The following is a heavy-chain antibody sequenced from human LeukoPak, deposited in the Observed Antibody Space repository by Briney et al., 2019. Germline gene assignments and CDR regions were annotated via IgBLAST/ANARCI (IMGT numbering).Heavy chain of an antibody. J-gene: IGHJ4*02. V-gene: IGHV3-21*01. D-gene: IGHD6-6*01. CDR3: ARDSLYSSSFNFDY. CDR1: GFTFSSYS. Sequence: PGGPLRLSCAASGFTFSSYSMNWVRQAPGKGLEWVSSISSSSSYIYYADSVKGRFTISRDNAKNSLYLQMNSLRAEDTAVYYCARDSLYSSSFNFDYWGQGTLVTASS. CDR2: ISSSSSYI.